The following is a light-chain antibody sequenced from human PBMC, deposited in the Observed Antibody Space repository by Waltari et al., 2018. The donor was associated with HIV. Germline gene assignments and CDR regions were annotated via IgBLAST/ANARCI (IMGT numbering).Light chain of an antibody. Sequence: SYVLTQPPSVSLAPGQPARLTCRVNTLESTSVQWYQQRPGQAPLLVVHADSDRPSGIPERFSGSNSGTTAALTISSVEAGDEADYYCQVWYSGSAHLVVFGGGTRLTVL. CDR3: QVWYSGSAHLVV. V-gene: IGLV3-21*02. J-gene: IGLJ2*01. CDR2: ADS. CDR1: TLESTS.